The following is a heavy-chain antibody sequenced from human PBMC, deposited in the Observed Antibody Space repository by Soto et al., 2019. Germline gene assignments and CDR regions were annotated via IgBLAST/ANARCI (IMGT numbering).Heavy chain of an antibody. Sequence: GGSLRLSCAAAGFTFSSYSMNWVRQAPGKGLEWVSYISSSSSTIYYADSVKGRFTISRDNAKSSLYLQMNSLRDEDTAVYYCATDPSVDPAMADGFDIWGQGTMVTVSS. D-gene: IGHD5-18*01. V-gene: IGHV3-48*02. CDR2: ISSSSSTI. J-gene: IGHJ3*02. CDR3: ATDPSVDPAMADGFDI. CDR1: GFTFSSYS.